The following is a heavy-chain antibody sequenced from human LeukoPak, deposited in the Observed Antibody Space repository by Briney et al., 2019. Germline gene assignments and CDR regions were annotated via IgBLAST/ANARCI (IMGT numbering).Heavy chain of an antibody. CDR3: ARGRFLEWLSLMWFDP. D-gene: IGHD3-3*01. Sequence: ASVTVSCTASGYTFTTYDINWVRQATGQGLEWMGWMNPNSGNTGYAQKFQGRVTMTRNTSISTAYMELSSLRSEDTAVYYCARGRFLEWLSLMWFDPWGQGTLVTVSS. CDR2: MNPNSGNT. CDR1: GYTFTTYD. J-gene: IGHJ5*02. V-gene: IGHV1-8*01.